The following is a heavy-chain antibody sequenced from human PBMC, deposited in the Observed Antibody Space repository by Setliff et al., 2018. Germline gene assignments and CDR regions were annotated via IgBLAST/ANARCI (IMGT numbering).Heavy chain of an antibody. Sequence: SVKVSCKASGATFSSHGTSWVRQAPGQGLEWMGGTIPMFGTTEYAQRFQGRLTIITDESTNTAFMQLSSLRSDDTAVYYCARDRYYNSWSGTSITAPHDAFDIWGQGTRVTV. V-gene: IGHV1-69*05. CDR3: ARDRYYNSWSGTSITAPHDAFDI. J-gene: IGHJ3*02. D-gene: IGHD3-3*01. CDR1: GATFSSHG. CDR2: TIPMFGTT.